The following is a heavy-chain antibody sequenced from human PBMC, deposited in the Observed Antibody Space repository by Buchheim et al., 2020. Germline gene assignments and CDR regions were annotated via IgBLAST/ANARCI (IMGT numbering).Heavy chain of an antibody. J-gene: IGHJ6*02. Sequence: QVQLVESGGGLVKPGGSLRLSCAASGFTFSVYYMSWIRQAPGKGLEWVSYISSSGRTIYYADSVKGRFTISRDNAKKFLYLQMNSLRDEDTAVDYCATEPATHEQWLGGNEYYYGMDVWGQGTT. CDR2: ISSSGRTI. CDR3: ATEPATHEQWLGGNEYYYGMDV. V-gene: IGHV3-11*01. D-gene: IGHD6-19*01. CDR1: GFTFSVYY.